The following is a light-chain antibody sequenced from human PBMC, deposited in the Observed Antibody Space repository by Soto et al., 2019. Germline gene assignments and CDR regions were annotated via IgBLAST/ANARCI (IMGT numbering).Light chain of an antibody. CDR1: QSVSSN. J-gene: IGKJ1*01. CDR2: GAS. Sequence: EIVMTQSPATLSVSPGERDTLSCRASQSVSSNLAWYQQKPGQAPRLLIYGASTRATGIPARFSGSGSGTEFTLTISSLQAEDFAVYYCQQYNNWPQTFDQGTKVEIK. CDR3: QQYNNWPQT. V-gene: IGKV3-15*01.